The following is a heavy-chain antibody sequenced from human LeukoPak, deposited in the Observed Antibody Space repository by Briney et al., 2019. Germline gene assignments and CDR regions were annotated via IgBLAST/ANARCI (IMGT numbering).Heavy chain of an antibody. CDR1: GFTFSSYW. CDR3: ARDPDYGDYGDY. D-gene: IGHD4-17*01. J-gene: IGHJ4*02. V-gene: IGHV3-74*01. Sequence: GGSLRLSCAASGFTFSSYWMHWVRQAPGKGLVWVSRINSDGSSTSYADSVKGRFTISRDNTKNTLYLQMNSLRAEDTAVYYCARDPDYGDYGDYWGQGTLVTVSS. CDR2: INSDGSST.